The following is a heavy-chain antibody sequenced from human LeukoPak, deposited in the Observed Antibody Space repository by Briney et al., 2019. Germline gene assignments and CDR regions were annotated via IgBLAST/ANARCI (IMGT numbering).Heavy chain of an antibody. CDR3: ARGTQWLAFFDY. V-gene: IGHV4-30-2*01. D-gene: IGHD6-19*01. CDR1: GGSISSGGYS. J-gene: IGHJ4*02. Sequence: SETLSLTCAVSGGSISSGGYSWSWIRQPPGKGLEWIGYIYHSGSTYYNPSLKSRVTISVDRSKNQFSLKLSSVTAADTAVYYCARGTQWLAFFDYWGQGTLVTVSS. CDR2: IYHSGST.